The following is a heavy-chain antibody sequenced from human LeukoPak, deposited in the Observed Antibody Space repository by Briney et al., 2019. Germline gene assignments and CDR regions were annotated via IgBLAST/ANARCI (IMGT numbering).Heavy chain of an antibody. Sequence: SEKVSCKSSGGTFSSYAISWVRHAPGQGLEWMGRIIPIFSIANYAQKFQGRVTITADKSTSTAYMELSSLRSEDTAVYYCARDSLEYGDQNPNYYYYGMDVWGQGTTVTVSS. CDR3: ARDSLEYGDQNPNYYYYGMDV. D-gene: IGHD4-17*01. CDR1: GGTFSSYA. V-gene: IGHV1-69*04. CDR2: IIPIFSIA. J-gene: IGHJ6*02.